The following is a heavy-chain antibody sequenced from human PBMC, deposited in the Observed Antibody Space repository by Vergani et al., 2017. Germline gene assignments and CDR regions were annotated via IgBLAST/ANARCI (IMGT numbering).Heavy chain of an antibody. CDR3: ARDPYCSGVSCNYY. V-gene: IGHV1-2*02. D-gene: IGHD2-15*01. CDR1: GNTFTGYY. J-gene: IGHJ4*02. CDR2: INPNSGGT. Sequence: QVQLVQSGAEVKKPGASVKVSCKASGNTFTGYYMHWVRQAPGQGLEWMGWINPNSGGTNYAQKFQGRVTMTRDTSISTAYMELSRLRSEDTAVYYCARDPYCSGVSCNYYWSQGTLVTVSS.